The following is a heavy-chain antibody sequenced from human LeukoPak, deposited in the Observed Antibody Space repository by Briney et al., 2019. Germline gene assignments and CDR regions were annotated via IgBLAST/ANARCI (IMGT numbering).Heavy chain of an antibody. J-gene: IGHJ5*02. V-gene: IGHV1-2*02. Sequence: ASVKVSCKASGYTFTGYYIHWVRQAPGQGLEWMGWINPNSGGTNYAQKFQGRVTMTRDTSISTAYMELSRLRSDDTAVYYCAKYPYDFFRVRRAWFDPWGQGTLVTVSS. D-gene: IGHD2/OR15-2a*01. CDR1: GYTFTGYY. CDR2: INPNSGGT. CDR3: AKYPYDFFRVRRAWFDP.